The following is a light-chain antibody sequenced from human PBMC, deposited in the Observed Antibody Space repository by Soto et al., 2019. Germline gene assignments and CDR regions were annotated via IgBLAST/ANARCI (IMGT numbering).Light chain of an antibody. CDR3: CTYAGSSPSVV. Sequence: QSALTQPASVSGSPGQSITISCTGTSSDVGSYNLVSWYQQHPGKAPKLMIYEGSKRPSGVSNRFSGSKSGNTASLTISGLQAEDEADYYCCTYAGSSPSVVFGGGTTLTVL. CDR1: SSDVGSYNL. CDR2: EGS. V-gene: IGLV2-23*01. J-gene: IGLJ2*01.